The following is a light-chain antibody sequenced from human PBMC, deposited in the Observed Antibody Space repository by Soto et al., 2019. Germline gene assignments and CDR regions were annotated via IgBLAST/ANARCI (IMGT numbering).Light chain of an antibody. Sequence: QSVLTHPPSASGTPGQRVTISCSGSSSNIGSNSVYWYQQLPGTAPKLLIYSNNQWPSGVPDRFSGSKSGTSASLAISGLRSEDEPDYYCAVWDDSLSGYVFGTGTKVTVL. J-gene: IGLJ1*01. CDR3: AVWDDSLSGYV. CDR1: SSNIGSNS. CDR2: SNN. V-gene: IGLV1-47*02.